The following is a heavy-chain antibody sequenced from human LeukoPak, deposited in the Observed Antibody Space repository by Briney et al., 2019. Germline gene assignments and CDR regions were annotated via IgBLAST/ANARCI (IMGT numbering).Heavy chain of an antibody. CDR1: GLTFSSHS. CDR2: ISSSSSTI. D-gene: IGHD6-13*01. Sequence: PGGSLRLSCAVSGLTFSSHSMNWVRQAPGKGLEWLSHISSSSSTISYADSVKGRFTISRDNAKNSLYLQMNSLRDEDTAVYYCASWAGTATGFSGPFDYWGQGTLVTVSS. V-gene: IGHV3-48*02. J-gene: IGHJ4*02. CDR3: ASWAGTATGFSGPFDY.